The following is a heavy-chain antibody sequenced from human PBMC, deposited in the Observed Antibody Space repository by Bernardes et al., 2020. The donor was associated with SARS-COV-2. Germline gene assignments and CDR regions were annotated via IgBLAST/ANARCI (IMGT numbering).Heavy chain of an antibody. CDR1: GFTFSSYW. CDR3: TRNYDFWRGYSYSHYAMDV. Sequence: GWSLRLSCAASGFTFSSYWMNWVRQAPGKGLEWVANIKQDGSMKYYVDSVKGRFTISRDNSKKSLYLQVSSLRAEDTAVYYCTRNYDFWRGYSYSHYAMDVCGPGTTVTVS. CDR2: IKQDGSMK. J-gene: IGHJ6*02. D-gene: IGHD3-3*01. V-gene: IGHV3-7*04.